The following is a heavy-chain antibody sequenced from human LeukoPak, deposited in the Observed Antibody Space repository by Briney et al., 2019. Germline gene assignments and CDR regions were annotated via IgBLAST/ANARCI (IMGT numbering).Heavy chain of an antibody. CDR1: GFTFSSYW. CDR2: ISSSSSYI. V-gene: IGHV3-21*01. CDR3: ARAATRGRGAFDI. D-gene: IGHD3-10*01. Sequence: GGSLRLSCAASGFTFSSYWMNWVRQAPGKGLEWVSSISSSSSYIYYADSVKGRFAISRDNAKNSLYLQMNSLRAEDTAVYYCARAATRGRGAFDIWGQGTMVTVSS. J-gene: IGHJ3*02.